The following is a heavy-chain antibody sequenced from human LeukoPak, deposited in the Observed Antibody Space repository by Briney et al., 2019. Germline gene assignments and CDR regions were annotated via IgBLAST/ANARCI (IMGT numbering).Heavy chain of an antibody. CDR3: AKRGVVIRVILVGFHKEAYYFES. J-gene: IGHJ4*02. CDR2: ISGSAGGT. CDR1: GITLSNHG. Sequence: AGSLRLSCAVSGITLSNHGMSWVRQAPGKGLEWGACISGSAGGTNYADSVKGRFTISRDNSKNTLYLQMNRLRAEDTAVYFCAKRGVVIRVILVGFHKEAYYFESWGQGALVTVSS. D-gene: IGHD3-22*01. V-gene: IGHV3-23*01.